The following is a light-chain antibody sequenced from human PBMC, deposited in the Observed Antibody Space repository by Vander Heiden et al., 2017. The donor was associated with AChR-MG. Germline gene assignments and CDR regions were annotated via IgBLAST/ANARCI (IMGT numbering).Light chain of an antibody. J-gene: IGKJ5*01. V-gene: IGKV2-28*01. CDR1: QSLLPSTGYNS. CDR3: MQALQTRALT. CDR2: FCA. Sequence: VRTKSPLSLPVPSGEPASITSRSSQSLLPSTGYNSLDRCLQKPRQSPLRLTFFCANRASGVPDRRSGSGSGTDFTLLISSVEDDDVGFDYCMQALQTRALTFGRGTQVEIK.